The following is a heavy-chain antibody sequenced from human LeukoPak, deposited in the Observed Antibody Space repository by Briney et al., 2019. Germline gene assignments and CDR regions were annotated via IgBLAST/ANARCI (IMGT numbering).Heavy chain of an antibody. D-gene: IGHD5-24*01. Sequence: TSETLSLTCAVYGGSLSGYYWSWIRQPPGKGLEWIGEINHSGSTNYNPSLKSRVTISVDTSKNQFSLKLSSVTAADTAVYYCARVPTIAPMDVWGQGTTVTVSS. CDR1: GGSLSGYY. V-gene: IGHV4-34*01. CDR2: INHSGST. J-gene: IGHJ6*02. CDR3: ARVPTIAPMDV.